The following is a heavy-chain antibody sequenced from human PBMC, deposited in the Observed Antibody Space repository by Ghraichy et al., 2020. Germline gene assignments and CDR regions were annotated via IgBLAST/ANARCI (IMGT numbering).Heavy chain of an antibody. D-gene: IGHD6-19*01. CDR2: ISYDGSNK. Sequence: GGSLRLSCAASGFTFSSYAMHWVRQAPGKGLEWVAVISYDGSNKYYADSVKGRFTISRDNSKNTLYLQMNSLRAEDTAVYYCAREGLAGFDYWGQGTLVTVSS. J-gene: IGHJ4*02. CDR1: GFTFSSYA. CDR3: AREGLAGFDY. V-gene: IGHV3-30-3*01.